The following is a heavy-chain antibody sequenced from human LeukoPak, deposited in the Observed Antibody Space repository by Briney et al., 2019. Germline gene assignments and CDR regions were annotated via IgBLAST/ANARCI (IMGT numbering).Heavy chain of an antibody. CDR3: AKDVDYYGSGSYSAADY. V-gene: IGHV3-23*01. D-gene: IGHD3-10*01. CDR2: ISGSGGST. CDR1: GFTFSSYA. Sequence: GGSLRLSCAASGFTFSSYAMSWVRQAPGKGLEWVSAISGSGGSTYYADSVKGRFTISRDNSKNTLYLQMNSLRAEDAAVYYCAKDVDYYGSGSYSAADYWGQGTLVTVSS. J-gene: IGHJ4*02.